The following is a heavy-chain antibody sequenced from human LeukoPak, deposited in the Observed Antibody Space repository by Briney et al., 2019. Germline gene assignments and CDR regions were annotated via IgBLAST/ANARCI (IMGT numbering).Heavy chain of an antibody. Sequence: GGSLRLSCAVSGFTARSHFMGWVRQAPGKGLEWVSLMHNDGAIYYADSVKGRFTISRDNSKSTFYLQMNSLRAEDTALYHCVTGRGENWGQETLVTVSS. CDR3: VTGRGEN. J-gene: IGHJ1*01. D-gene: IGHD3-10*01. CDR2: MHNDGAI. V-gene: IGHV3-53*01. CDR1: GFTARSHF.